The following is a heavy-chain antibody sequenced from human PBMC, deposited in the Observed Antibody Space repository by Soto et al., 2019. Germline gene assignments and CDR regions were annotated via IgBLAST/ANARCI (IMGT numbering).Heavy chain of an antibody. CDR3: ARGDSGYYDSSGYYSY. J-gene: IGHJ4*02. CDR1: GGSISSGGYY. Sequence: QVQLQESGPGLVKPSQTLSLTCTVSGGSISSGGYYWSWIRQHPGKGLEWIGYIYYSGSTYYNPSLKSRVNISVDTSKNQLSLELSSVTAADTAVYYCARGDSGYYDSSGYYSYWGQGTLVTVSS. V-gene: IGHV4-31*03. D-gene: IGHD3-22*01. CDR2: IYYSGST.